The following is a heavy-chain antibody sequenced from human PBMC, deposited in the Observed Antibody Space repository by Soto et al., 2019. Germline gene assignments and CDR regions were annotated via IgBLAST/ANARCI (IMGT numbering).Heavy chain of an antibody. CDR1: GGTFSSYA. Sequence: GASVKVSCKASGGTFSSYAISWVRQVPGQGLEWMGGIIPIFGTANYAQKFQGRVTITADKSTSTAYMELSSLRSEDTAVYYCARDNTRLLWFGELAWFDPWGQGTLVTVSS. CDR2: IIPIFGTA. V-gene: IGHV1-69*06. CDR3: ARDNTRLLWFGELAWFDP. D-gene: IGHD3-10*01. J-gene: IGHJ5*02.